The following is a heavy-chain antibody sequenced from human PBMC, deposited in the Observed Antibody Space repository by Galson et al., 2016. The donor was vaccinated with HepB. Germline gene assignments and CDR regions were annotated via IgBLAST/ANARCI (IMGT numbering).Heavy chain of an antibody. Sequence: SVKVSCKASGRTFKNSAISWVRQAPGQGLEWMGGIIPNFGATNYAQKFQDRVTLTADESTSTVYMGLSRLRSEDSAVYYCARVLSPLGYCSASSCYWGGALDIWGQGTMVTVSS. J-gene: IGHJ3*02. CDR2: IIPNFGAT. CDR1: GRTFKNSA. D-gene: IGHD2-15*01. CDR3: ARVLSPLGYCSASSCYWGGALDI. V-gene: IGHV1-69*13.